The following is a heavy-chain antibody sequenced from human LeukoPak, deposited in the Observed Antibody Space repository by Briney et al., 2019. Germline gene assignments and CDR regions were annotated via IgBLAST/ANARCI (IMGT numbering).Heavy chain of an antibody. V-gene: IGHV4-4*02. CDR2: VYHSGSI. D-gene: IGHD3-10*01. CDR1: GVSIASGNW. J-gene: IGHJ4*02. Sequence: SGTLFLTFGVSGVSIASGNWWSWVRQPPGKGLEWIGEVYHSGSINYNPSLKSRVTISVDKSKNQFSLKLNSVTAADTAVYYCWHIGCESGLDYWGQGTLVTVSS. CDR3: WHIGCESGLDY.